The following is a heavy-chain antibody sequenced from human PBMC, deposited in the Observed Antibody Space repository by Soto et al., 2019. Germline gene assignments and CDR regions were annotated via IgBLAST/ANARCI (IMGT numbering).Heavy chain of an antibody. V-gene: IGHV4-34*01. Sequence: SETLSLTCAVYGGSFSGYYWSWIRQPPGKGLEWIGEINHSGSTNYNPSLKSRVTISVDTSKNQFSLKLSSVTAADTAVYYCEGSYYDFWSGYSTYYYYYYGMDVWGQGTTVTVSS. J-gene: IGHJ6*02. CDR2: INHSGST. CDR3: EGSYYDFWSGYSTYYYYYYGMDV. CDR1: GGSFSGYY. D-gene: IGHD3-3*01.